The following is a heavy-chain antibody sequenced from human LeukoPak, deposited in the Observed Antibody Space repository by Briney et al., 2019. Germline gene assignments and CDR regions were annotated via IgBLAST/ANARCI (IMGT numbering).Heavy chain of an antibody. D-gene: IGHD5-18*01. CDR2: ITTGGDNT. J-gene: IGHJ4*02. Sequence: GGSLRLSCAASGFTFRSYLMAWVRQAPGKGLEWVSSITTGGDNTNYADSVKGRFTISKDNSTNTLYLQMNSLRAEDTAVYYCAKSREQPWNFDSWGQGTLVTVSS. CDR1: GFTFRSYL. V-gene: IGHV3-23*01. CDR3: AKSREQPWNFDS.